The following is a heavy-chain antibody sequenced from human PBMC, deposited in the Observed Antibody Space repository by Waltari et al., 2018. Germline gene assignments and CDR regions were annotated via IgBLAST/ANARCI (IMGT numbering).Heavy chain of an antibody. CDR2: LYYSGSP. Sequence: QLQLQESGPGLVKPSETLSLTCTVSGGSISSSSYYWGWIRQPPGKGLEWIGSLYYSGSPYYNPSLKSRCTISVDTSKNQFSLKLSSVTAADTAVYYCARLRYSSSTLDYWGQGTLVTVSS. J-gene: IGHJ4*02. CDR1: GGSISSSSYY. CDR3: ARLRYSSSTLDY. V-gene: IGHV4-39*01. D-gene: IGHD6-6*01.